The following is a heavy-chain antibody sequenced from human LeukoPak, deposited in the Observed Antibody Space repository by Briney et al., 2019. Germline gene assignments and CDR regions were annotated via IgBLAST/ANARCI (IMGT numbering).Heavy chain of an antibody. CDR2: IYYSGST. CDR3: ASLETYSSSSGGDY. V-gene: IGHV4-59*08. J-gene: IGHJ4*02. D-gene: IGHD6-13*01. CDR1: GGSISSYY. Sequence: SETLSLTCTVSGGSISSYYWSWIRQPPGKGLEWIGYIYYSGSTNYNPSLKSRVTISVDTSKNQFSLKLSSVTAADTAVYYCASLETYSSSSGGDYWGQGTLVTVSS.